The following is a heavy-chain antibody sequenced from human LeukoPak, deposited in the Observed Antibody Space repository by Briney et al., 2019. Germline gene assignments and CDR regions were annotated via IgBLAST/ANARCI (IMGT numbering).Heavy chain of an antibody. CDR2: ISAYNGNT. CDR3: ARVTMVRGVIFGGNWFDP. J-gene: IGHJ5*02. D-gene: IGHD3-10*01. V-gene: IGHV1-18*01. CDR1: GYTFTSYG. Sequence: GASVKVSCKASGYTFTSYGISWVRQAPGQGLEWMGWISAYNGNTNYAQKLQGRVTMTTDTSTSTAYVELRSLRSDDTAVYYCARVTMVRGVIFGGNWFDPWGQGTLVTVSS.